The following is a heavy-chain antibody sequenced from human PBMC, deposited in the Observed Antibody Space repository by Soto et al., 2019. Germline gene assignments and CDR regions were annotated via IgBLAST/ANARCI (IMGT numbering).Heavy chain of an antibody. V-gene: IGHV3-53*01. CDR2: IYSGGST. D-gene: IGHD1-7*01. CDR3: ARGQLELLSAFDI. J-gene: IGHJ3*02. CDR1: GFTVSSNY. Sequence: PGGSLRLSCAASGFTVSSNYMSWVRQAPGKGLEWVSVIYSGGSTYYADSVKGRFTISRDNSKNTLYLQMNSLRAEDTAVYYCARGQLELLSAFDIWGQGTMVTVSS.